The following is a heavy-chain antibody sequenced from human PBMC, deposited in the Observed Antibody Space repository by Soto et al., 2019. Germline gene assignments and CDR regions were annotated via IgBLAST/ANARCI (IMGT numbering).Heavy chain of an antibody. CDR1: GFTFGGYA. CDR2: ISYTGDFI. Sequence: PGGSLRLSCAASGFTFGGYAMNWVGQGPGKGLEWVSSISYTGDFIYYADSVKGRFTISRDNAKNALYLQMTGLRGDDTAAYYCARDLLSGANYYAHWGQGTLVTVSS. D-gene: IGHD6-19*01. V-gene: IGHV3-21*04. J-gene: IGHJ4*02. CDR3: ARDLLSGANYYAH.